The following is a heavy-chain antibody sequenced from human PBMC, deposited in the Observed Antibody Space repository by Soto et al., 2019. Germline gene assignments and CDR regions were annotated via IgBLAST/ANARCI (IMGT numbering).Heavy chain of an antibody. CDR3: SKDRWFGELLYSPDY. Sequence: EVQLLESGGGLVQPGGSLRLSCAASGFTFSSYAMSWVRQAPGKGLEWVSAISGSGGSTYYADSVKGRFTISRDNSKNQLYLQMNSLRAEDTAVNYCSKDRWFGELLYSPDYWGQGTLVTVSS. CDR2: ISGSGGST. CDR1: GFTFSSYA. J-gene: IGHJ4*02. D-gene: IGHD3-10*01. V-gene: IGHV3-23*01.